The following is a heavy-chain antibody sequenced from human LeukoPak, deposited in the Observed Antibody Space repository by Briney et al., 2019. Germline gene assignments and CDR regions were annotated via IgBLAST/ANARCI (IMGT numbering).Heavy chain of an antibody. J-gene: IGHJ3*02. Sequence: GWSLRLSCAASGFTVSTNYMSWVRQAPGKTRAGVGVIYPGDSTYYADSVKGRFTMSRDNSKNALFLQVNSLRVEDTAVYYCARVVVEQGRSDAFDIWGQGTLVTVSS. D-gene: IGHD4-17*01. V-gene: IGHV3-66*01. CDR1: GFTVSTNY. CDR3: ARVVVEQGRSDAFDI. CDR2: IYPGDST.